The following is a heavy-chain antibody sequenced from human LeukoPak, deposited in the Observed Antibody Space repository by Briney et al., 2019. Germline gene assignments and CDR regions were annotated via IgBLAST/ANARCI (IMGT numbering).Heavy chain of an antibody. CDR3: AREEGVVAATLYYYYYMDV. V-gene: IGHV4-34*01. CDR2: INHSGST. CDR1: GGSFSGYY. J-gene: IGHJ6*03. Sequence: SETLSLTCAVYGGSFSGYYWSWIRQPPGKGLEWIGEINHSGSTNYNPSLKSRVTISVDTSKNQFSLKLSCVTAADTAVYYCAREEGVVAATLYYYYYMDVWGKGTTVTVSS. D-gene: IGHD2-15*01.